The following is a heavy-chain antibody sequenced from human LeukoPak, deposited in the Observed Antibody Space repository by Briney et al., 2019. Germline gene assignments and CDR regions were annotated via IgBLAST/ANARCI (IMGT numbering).Heavy chain of an antibody. CDR1: GLTVSNNY. Sequence: GGSLRLSCAASGLTVSNNYMSWVRQASGKGLEWVSVIYSGGATYYADSVKGRFTISRDNSKNSLYLQMNSLRAEDTAVYYCARTKPRPLLRYYYMDVWGKGTTVTISS. CDR3: ARTKPRPLLRYYYMDV. CDR2: IYSGGAT. V-gene: IGHV3-53*01. J-gene: IGHJ6*03.